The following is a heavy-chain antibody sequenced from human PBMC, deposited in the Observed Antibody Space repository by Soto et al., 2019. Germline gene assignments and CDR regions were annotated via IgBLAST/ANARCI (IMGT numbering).Heavy chain of an antibody. CDR1: GGTFSSYA. Sequence: ASVKVSCKASGGTFSSYAISWVRQAPGQGLEWMGGIIPIFGTANYAQKFQGRVTITADESTSTAYMELSSLRSEDTAVYYCARGAQLSGTDYGMDVWGQGTTVTVSS. J-gene: IGHJ6*02. D-gene: IGHD1-1*01. CDR2: IIPIFGTA. CDR3: ARGAQLSGTDYGMDV. V-gene: IGHV1-69*13.